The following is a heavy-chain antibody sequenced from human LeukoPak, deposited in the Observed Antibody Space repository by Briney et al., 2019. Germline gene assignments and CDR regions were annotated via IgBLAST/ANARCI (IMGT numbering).Heavy chain of an antibody. Sequence: SETLSLTCTVSGGSISSGDYYWSWIRQPPGKGLEWIGYIYYSGRTYYNPSLKSRVTISVDTSKNQFSLKLSSVTAADTAVYDCARGMGCSTSSQPPETMVRGEENWFDPWGQGTLVTVSS. D-gene: IGHD3-10*01. CDR2: IYYSGRT. CDR3: ARGMGCSTSSQPPETMVRGEENWFDP. J-gene: IGHJ5*02. V-gene: IGHV4-30-4*08. CDR1: GGSISSGDYY.